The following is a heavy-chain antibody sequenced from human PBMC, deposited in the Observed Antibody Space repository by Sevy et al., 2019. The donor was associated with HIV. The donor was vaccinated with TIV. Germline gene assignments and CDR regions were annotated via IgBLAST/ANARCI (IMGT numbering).Heavy chain of an antibody. CDR1: GFTFSSYG. J-gene: IGHJ4*02. D-gene: IGHD2-15*01. Sequence: GGYLRLSCAASGFTFSSYGMHWVRQAPGKGLEWVAVISYDGSNKYYADSVKGRFTISRDNSKNTLYLQMNSLRAEDTAVYYCAKDQGGRPDYWGQGTLVTVSS. CDR2: ISYDGSNK. V-gene: IGHV3-30*18. CDR3: AKDQGGRPDY.